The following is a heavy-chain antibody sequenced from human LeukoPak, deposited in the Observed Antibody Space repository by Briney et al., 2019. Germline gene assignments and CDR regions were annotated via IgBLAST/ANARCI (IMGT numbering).Heavy chain of an antibody. V-gene: IGHV4-59*08. CDR1: GGSISSYY. D-gene: IGHD4-23*01. J-gene: IGHJ4*02. Sequence: SETLSLTCTVSGGSISSYYWSWIRQPPGKGLEWIGYIYYSGSTNYNPSLKSRVTISLDTSKNQISLKLSSVTAADTAVYYCARHTTVVPPHYFDYWGQGALVTVSS. CDR3: ARHTTVVPPHYFDY. CDR2: IYYSGST.